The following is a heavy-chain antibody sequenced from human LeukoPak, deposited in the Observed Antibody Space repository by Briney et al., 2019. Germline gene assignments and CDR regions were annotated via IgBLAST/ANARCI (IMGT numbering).Heavy chain of an antibody. CDR3: AELTSMVEQY. CDR1: GLTLSSYW. CDR2: INSDGSST. V-gene: IGHV3-74*01. J-gene: IGHJ4*02. D-gene: IGHD3-10*01. Sequence: GGSLRLSRAASGLTLSSYWMHWVRHAPGKGLVWVSRINSDGSSTRYADSVKGRFTISRDNAKNTLYLQMNSLRAEDTAVYYCAELTSMVEQYWGQGTLVTVSS.